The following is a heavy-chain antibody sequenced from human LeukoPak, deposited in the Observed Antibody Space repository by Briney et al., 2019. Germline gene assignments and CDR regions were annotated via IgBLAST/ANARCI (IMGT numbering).Heavy chain of an antibody. CDR2: IYHSGST. D-gene: IGHD6-19*01. J-gene: IGHJ6*03. V-gene: IGHV4-4*02. Sequence: PSGTLSLTCAVSGDSISSSNWWNWVRQPPGEGLEWIGEIYHSGSTNYNPSLKSRVTISVDTSKNQFSLKLSSVTAADTAVYYCAGRASGLYESYYYYMDVWGKGTTVTISS. CDR1: GDSISSSNW. CDR3: AGRASGLYESYYYYMDV.